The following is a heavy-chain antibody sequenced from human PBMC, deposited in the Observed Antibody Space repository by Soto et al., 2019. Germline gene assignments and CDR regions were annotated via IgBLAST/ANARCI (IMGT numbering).Heavy chain of an antibody. CDR2: INPATGAA. CDR3: ARGGGVGVAGSAAFDM. Sequence: QLHLVQSGAVVKKPGASVTVSCSASGYPVTAYYMHWVRQAPGRGLEWMGGINPATGAAKYTQTFQGRVTNTRDTSSSTVFMELSGLTSGDTAGFYCARGGGVGVAGSAAFDMWGQGTLVTVSS. J-gene: IGHJ3*02. CDR1: GYPVTAYY. V-gene: IGHV1-2*01. D-gene: IGHD3-3*01.